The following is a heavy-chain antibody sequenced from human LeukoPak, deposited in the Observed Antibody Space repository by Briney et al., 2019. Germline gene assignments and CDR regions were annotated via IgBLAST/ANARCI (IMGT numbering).Heavy chain of an antibody. D-gene: IGHD3-22*01. V-gene: IGHV1-24*01. J-gene: IGHJ3*02. CDR2: FDPEDGET. Sequence: ASVTVSFKVSGYTLTELSMHWVRQAPGKGLEWMGGFDPEDGETIYAQKFQGRVTMTEDTSTDTAYMELSSLRSEDTAVYYCATEKISSGRDAFDIWGQGTMVTVSS. CDR3: ATEKISSGRDAFDI. CDR1: GYTLTELS.